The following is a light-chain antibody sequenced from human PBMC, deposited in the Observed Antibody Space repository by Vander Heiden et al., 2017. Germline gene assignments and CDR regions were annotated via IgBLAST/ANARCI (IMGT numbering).Light chain of an antibody. Sequence: QSALTQPRSVSGSPGQSVTISCTGTSSDVDGYNYVSWYQQHPGKAPKLMIYDVSKRPSGVPDRFSGSKSGNTASLTISGLQADDEADYYCCSYAGSYSVVFGGGTQLTVL. J-gene: IGLJ2*01. CDR2: DVS. CDR3: CSYAGSYSVV. CDR1: SSDVDGYNY. V-gene: IGLV2-11*01.